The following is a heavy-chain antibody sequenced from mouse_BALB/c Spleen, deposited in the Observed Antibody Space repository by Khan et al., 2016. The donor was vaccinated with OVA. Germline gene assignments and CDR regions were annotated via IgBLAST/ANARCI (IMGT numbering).Heavy chain of an antibody. V-gene: IGHV2-6*02. CDR3: ARNSYPYAMGY. CDR1: GLSLTNFG. J-gene: IGHJ4*01. Sequence: VRLQESGPGLVAPSQSLSITCTVSGLSLTNFGVHWVRQPPGKGLEWLVLIWSDGTTTYNSAHKYRLSISKDTSKRQDFLKMNSLQTADTAMYYCARNSYPYAMGYWGQGTSVTVSS. CDR2: IWSDGTT.